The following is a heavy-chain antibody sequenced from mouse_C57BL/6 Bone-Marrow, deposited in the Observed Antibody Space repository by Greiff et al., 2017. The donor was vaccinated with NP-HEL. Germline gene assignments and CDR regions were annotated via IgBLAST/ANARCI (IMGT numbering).Heavy chain of an antibody. V-gene: IGHV5-4*01. Sequence: EVKLVESGGGLVKPGGSLKLSCAASGFTFSSYAMSWVRQTPEKRLAWVATISDGGSYTYYPDNVKGRFTISRDNDENNLYLQRSHLKSEDTAMYYSARDWYGNYDAMDYWGQGTSVTVSS. D-gene: IGHD2-10*02. CDR2: ISDGGSYT. CDR3: ARDWYGNYDAMDY. J-gene: IGHJ4*01. CDR1: GFTFSSYA.